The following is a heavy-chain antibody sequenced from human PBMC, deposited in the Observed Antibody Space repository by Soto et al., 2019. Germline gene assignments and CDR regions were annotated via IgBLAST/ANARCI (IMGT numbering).Heavy chain of an antibody. V-gene: IGHV4-4*02. CDR3: ATRDTGRVY. CDR1: GVSIDSHDW. Sequence: QVQLQESGPGLVKPSGTLSLTCAVSGVSIDSHDWWTWVRQPPGKGLEWIGESHQSGNTNYNSSLESRVTISLDKSRNHFSVQLDSVTVADTAVYYCATRDTGRVYWGQGTLVTVSS. J-gene: IGHJ4*02. CDR2: SHQSGNT. D-gene: IGHD5-18*01.